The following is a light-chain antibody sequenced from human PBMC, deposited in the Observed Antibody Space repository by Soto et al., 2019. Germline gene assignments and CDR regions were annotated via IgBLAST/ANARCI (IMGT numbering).Light chain of an antibody. CDR1: SSNIGSNY. Sequence: QSVLTQPPSASGTPGQRVTISCSGSSSNIGSNYVFWYQQLPGTAPKLLIYNNQRPSGVPDRFSGSKSGTSASLAISGLRSEDEADYYCAAWDDSLSGRVFGGGTKLTVL. V-gene: IGLV1-47*01. CDR3: AAWDDSLSGRV. J-gene: IGLJ3*02. CDR2: NN.